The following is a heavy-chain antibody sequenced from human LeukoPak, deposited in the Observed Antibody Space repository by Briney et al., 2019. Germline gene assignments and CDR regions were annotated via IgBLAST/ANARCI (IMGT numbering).Heavy chain of an antibody. CDR2: ISSSSSYI. J-gene: IGHJ4*02. Sequence: NPGGSLRLSCAASGFTFSSYSMNWVRQAPGKGLEWVSSISSSSSYIYYADSVKGRFTISRDNAKNSLYLQMNSLRAEDTAVYYCAREVVVTSCFDYWGQGTLVTVSP. D-gene: IGHD3-22*01. V-gene: IGHV3-21*01. CDR1: GFTFSSYS. CDR3: AREVVVTSCFDY.